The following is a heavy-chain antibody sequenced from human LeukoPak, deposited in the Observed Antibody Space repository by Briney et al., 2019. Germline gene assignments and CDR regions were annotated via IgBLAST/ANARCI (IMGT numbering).Heavy chain of an antibody. Sequence: PSETLSLTCTVSGGSISSSSYYWGWIRQPPGKGLEWIGSIYYSGSTYYNPSLKSQVTISVDTSKNQFSLKLSSVTAADTAVYYCASHQVRGVIGVPYWWGQGTLVTVSS. D-gene: IGHD3-10*01. CDR1: GGSISSSSYY. V-gene: IGHV4-39*07. CDR3: ASHQVRGVIGVPYW. J-gene: IGHJ4*02. CDR2: IYYSGST.